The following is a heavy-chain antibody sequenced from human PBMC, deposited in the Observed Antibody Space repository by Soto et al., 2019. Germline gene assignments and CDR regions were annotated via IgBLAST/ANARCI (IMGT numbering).Heavy chain of an antibody. D-gene: IGHD4-17*01. CDR3: TTEIESTVTYYFDY. CDR2: IKSKTDGGTT. V-gene: IGHV3-15*07. Sequence: EVQLVESGGGLVKPGGSLRLSCAAPGFTFSNAWMNWVRQAPGKGLEWVGRIKSKTDGGTTDYAAPVKGRFTISRDDSKNTLYLQMNSLKTEDTAVYYCTTEIESTVTYYFDYWGQGTLVTVSS. J-gene: IGHJ4*02. CDR1: GFTFSNAW.